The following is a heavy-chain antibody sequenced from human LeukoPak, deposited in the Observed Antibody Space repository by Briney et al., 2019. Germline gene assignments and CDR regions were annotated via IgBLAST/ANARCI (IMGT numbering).Heavy chain of an antibody. J-gene: IGHJ5*02. Sequence: ASVKVSCKASGYTFTSCGISWVRQAPGQGLEWMGWISAYNGNTNYAQKLQGRVTMTTDTSTSTAYMELRSLRSDDTAVYYCARVAVYGSGSYHGWFDPWGQGTLVTVSS. CDR2: ISAYNGNT. V-gene: IGHV1-18*01. CDR1: GYTFTSCG. CDR3: ARVAVYGSGSYHGWFDP. D-gene: IGHD3-10*01.